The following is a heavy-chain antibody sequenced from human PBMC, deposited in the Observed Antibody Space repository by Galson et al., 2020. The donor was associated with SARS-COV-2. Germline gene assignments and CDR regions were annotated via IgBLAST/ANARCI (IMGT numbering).Heavy chain of an antibody. Sequence: ETSETLSLTCAVYGGSFSGYYWSWIRQPPGKGLEWIGEINHSGSTHYNPSLKSRVTISVDTSKNQFSLKLSSVTAADTVVYYCARPGEYSYGYYYGMDVWGQGTTVTVAS. V-gene: IGHV4-34*01. J-gene: IGHJ6*02. CDR1: GGSFSGYY. CDR3: ARPGEYSYGYYYGMDV. CDR2: INHSGST. D-gene: IGHD5-18*01.